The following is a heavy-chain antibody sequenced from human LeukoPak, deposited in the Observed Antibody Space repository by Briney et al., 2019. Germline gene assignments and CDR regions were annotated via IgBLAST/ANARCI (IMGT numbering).Heavy chain of an antibody. Sequence: HPGGSLRLSCAASGFTSSSYTMHWVRQAPGKGLEWVAVISYDGSYKYYADSVKGRFTISRDNSKNTLYLQMNSLRAEDTAVYYCARVINSQYFDYWGQGTLVTVSS. V-gene: IGHV3-30-3*01. D-gene: IGHD2/OR15-2a*01. CDR2: ISYDGSYK. CDR1: GFTSSSYT. J-gene: IGHJ4*02. CDR3: ARVINSQYFDY.